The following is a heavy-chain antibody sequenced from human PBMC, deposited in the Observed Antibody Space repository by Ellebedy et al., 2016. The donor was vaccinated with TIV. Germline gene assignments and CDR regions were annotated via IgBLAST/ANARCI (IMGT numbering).Heavy chain of an antibody. D-gene: IGHD3-10*01. CDR1: GGTFSSYA. CDR2: IIPILGIA. V-gene: IGHV1-69*04. J-gene: IGHJ6*02. CDR3: ARPPPGADYYYGMDV. Sequence: SVKVSCXASGGTFSSYAISWVRQAPGQGLEWMGRIIPILGIANYAQKFQGRVTITADKSTSTAYMELSSLRSEDTAVYYCARPPPGADYYYGMDVWGQGTTVTVSS.